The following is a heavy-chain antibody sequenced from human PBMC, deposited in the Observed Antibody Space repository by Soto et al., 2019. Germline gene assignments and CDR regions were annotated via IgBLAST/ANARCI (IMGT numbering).Heavy chain of an antibody. Sequence: PSETLSLTCTVSGGSISSGDYYWSWIRQPPGKGLEWIGYIYYSGSTYYNPSLKSRVTISVDTSKNQFSLKLSSVTAADTAVYYCARDGGGFGELFPWGEGALVTVSS. D-gene: IGHD3-10*01. CDR1: GGSISSGDYY. CDR2: IYYSGST. V-gene: IGHV4-30-4*01. J-gene: IGHJ5*02. CDR3: ARDGGGFGELFP.